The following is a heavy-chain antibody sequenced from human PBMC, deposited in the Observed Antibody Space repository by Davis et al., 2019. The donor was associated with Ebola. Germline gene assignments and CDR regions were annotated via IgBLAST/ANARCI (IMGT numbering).Heavy chain of an antibody. V-gene: IGHV4-34*01. CDR1: GGSFSGYY. CDR2: INHSGST. J-gene: IGHJ4*02. D-gene: IGHD4-11*01. CDR3: ARASTVTPFDY. Sequence: SETLSLTCAVYGGSFSGYYWSWIRQPPGKGLEWIGEINHSGSTNYNPSLKSRVTISVDTSKNQFSLKLSSVPAADTAVYYCARASTVTPFDYWGQGTLVTVSS.